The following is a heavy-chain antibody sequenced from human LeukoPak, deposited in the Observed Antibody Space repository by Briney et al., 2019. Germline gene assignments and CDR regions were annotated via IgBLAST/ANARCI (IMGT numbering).Heavy chain of an antibody. D-gene: IGHD6-19*01. CDR2: IYSSGSS. Sequence: PLETLSLTCTVSGGSISSYYWSWIRQPPGKGLEWIGYIYSSGSSNYNPSLKSRVTISVDTSKNQFSLKLSSVTAADTAVYYCARLYTSGWYDGDYWGQGTLVTVSS. V-gene: IGHV4-59*08. CDR1: GGSISSYY. CDR3: ARLYTSGWYDGDY. J-gene: IGHJ4*02.